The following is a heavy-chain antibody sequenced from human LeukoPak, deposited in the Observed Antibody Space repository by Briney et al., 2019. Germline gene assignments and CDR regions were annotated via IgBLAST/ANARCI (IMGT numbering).Heavy chain of an antibody. CDR2: IKPNNGGT. J-gene: IGHJ3*02. V-gene: IGHV1-2*02. CDR3: ARDDTRITMIVVVPHAFDI. CDR1: GYTFTGYF. D-gene: IGHD3-22*01. Sequence: ASVKVSCKASGYTFTGYFIHWVRQAPGQGLEWMGWIKPNNGGTKYAQKFQDRVTMTRDTSISTAYMELSRLRSDDTAVYYCARDDTRITMIVVVPHAFDIWGQGTMVTVSS.